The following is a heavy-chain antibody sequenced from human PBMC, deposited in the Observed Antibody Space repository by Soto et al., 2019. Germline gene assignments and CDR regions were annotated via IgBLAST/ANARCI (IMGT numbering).Heavy chain of an antibody. CDR3: ARTTRITIFGVVITIRPNFSPKDYYGMDV. J-gene: IGHJ6*02. Sequence: SVKVSCKASGGTSSSYAISWVRQAPGQGLEWMGGIIPIFGTANYAQKFKGRVTITADESTSTAYMELSSLRSEDTAVYYCARTTRITIFGVVITIRPNFSPKDYYGMDVWGQGTTVTVSS. V-gene: IGHV1-69*13. CDR1: GGTSSSYA. D-gene: IGHD3-3*01. CDR2: IIPIFGTA.